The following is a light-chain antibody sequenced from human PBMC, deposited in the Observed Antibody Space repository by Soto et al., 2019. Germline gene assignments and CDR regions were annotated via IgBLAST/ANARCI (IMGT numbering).Light chain of an antibody. CDR2: AAS. Sequence: DIQMTQSPSSLSASVGNRVSITCRASQGISNYLAWYQQKPGKVPKVLIYAASTLQPGVPSRFSGSGSGTDFTLTINSLQPDDIATYYCQNYDSAPITFGQGTRLAIK. V-gene: IGKV1-27*01. J-gene: IGKJ5*01. CDR3: QNYDSAPIT. CDR1: QGISNY.